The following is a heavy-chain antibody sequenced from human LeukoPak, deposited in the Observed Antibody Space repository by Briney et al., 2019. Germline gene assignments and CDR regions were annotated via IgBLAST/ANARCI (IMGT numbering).Heavy chain of an antibody. CDR2: IHYSGST. D-gene: IGHD3-10*01. CDR3: ARDSYGSGTYLL. Sequence: SQTLSLTCTVSGDSTSSGGYYWSWIRQHPGKGLEWIGYIHYSGSTYHNPSLKNRVTISMYTSKNQFSLKLSSVTAADTAVYYCARDSYGSGTYLLWVQGTLVTVSS. V-gene: IGHV4-31*03. J-gene: IGHJ4*02. CDR1: GDSTSSGGYY.